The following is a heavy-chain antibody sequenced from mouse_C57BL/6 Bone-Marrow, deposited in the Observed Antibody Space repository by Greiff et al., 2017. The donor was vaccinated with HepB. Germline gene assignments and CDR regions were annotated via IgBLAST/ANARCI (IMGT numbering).Heavy chain of an antibody. J-gene: IGHJ1*03. Sequence: VQLQQSGPELVKPGASVKISCKASGYAFSSSWMNWVKQRPGKGLEWIGRIYPGDGDTNYNGKFKGKATLTADKSFSTAYMQLSSLTSEDSAVYFCANRNFDVWGTGTTVTVSS. CDR2: IYPGDGDT. CDR3: ANRNFDV. D-gene: IGHD2-14*01. CDR1: GYAFSSSW. V-gene: IGHV1-82*01.